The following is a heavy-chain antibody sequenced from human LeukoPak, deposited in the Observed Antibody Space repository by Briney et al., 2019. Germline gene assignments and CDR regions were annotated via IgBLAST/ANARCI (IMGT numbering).Heavy chain of an antibody. Sequence: GGSLRLSCAASGFTFSSYAMSWVRQAPGKGLEWASAISGSGGSTYYADSVKGRFTISRDNSKNTLYLQMNSLRAEDTAVYYCAKDGRITMIVVGLNYFDYWGQGTLVTVSS. J-gene: IGHJ4*02. V-gene: IGHV3-23*01. CDR2: ISGSGGST. CDR1: GFTFSSYA. CDR3: AKDGRITMIVVGLNYFDY. D-gene: IGHD3-22*01.